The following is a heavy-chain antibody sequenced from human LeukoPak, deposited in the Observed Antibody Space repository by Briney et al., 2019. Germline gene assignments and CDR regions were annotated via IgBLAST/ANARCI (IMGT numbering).Heavy chain of an antibody. CDR3: AKSGFGELLSLYYYYYYYMDV. D-gene: IGHD3-10*01. CDR1: GFTFSSYG. J-gene: IGHJ6*03. V-gene: IGHV3-30*02. Sequence: GGSLRLSCAASGFTFSSYGMHWVRQAPGKGLEWVAFIRYDGSNKYYADSVKGRFTISRDNSKNTLYLQMNSLRAEDTAVYYCAKSGFGELLSLYYYYYYYMDVWGKGTTVTVSS. CDR2: IRYDGSNK.